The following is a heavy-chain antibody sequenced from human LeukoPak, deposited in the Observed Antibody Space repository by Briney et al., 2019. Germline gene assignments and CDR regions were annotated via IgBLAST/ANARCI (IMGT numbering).Heavy chain of an antibody. J-gene: IGHJ4*02. CDR1: GDSISSYF. V-gene: IGHV4-59*08. Sequence: PSETLSLTCAVSGDSISSYFWSWIRQPPGKGLEWTGCAFYSVSTNYNPSLKSRVTMSVDTSKNQFSLKLTSVTATDTAVYYCARHRLQWLLYFDSWGQGALVTVSS. CDR2: AFYSVST. D-gene: IGHD6-19*01. CDR3: ARHRLQWLLYFDS.